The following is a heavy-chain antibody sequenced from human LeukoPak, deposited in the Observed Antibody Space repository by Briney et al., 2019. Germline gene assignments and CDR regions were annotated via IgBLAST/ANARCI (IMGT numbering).Heavy chain of an antibody. CDR2: ISAYNGNT. CDR1: GYTFTSYG. D-gene: IGHD6-19*01. CDR3: ARDSSSGWYLFNWFDP. Sequence: GASVKVSCKASGYTFTSYGISWVRQAPRQGLEWMGWISAYNGNTNYVQKLQGRVTMTTDTSTSTAYMELRSLRSDDTAVYYCARDSSSGWYLFNWFDPWGQGTLVTVSS. J-gene: IGHJ5*02. V-gene: IGHV1-18*01.